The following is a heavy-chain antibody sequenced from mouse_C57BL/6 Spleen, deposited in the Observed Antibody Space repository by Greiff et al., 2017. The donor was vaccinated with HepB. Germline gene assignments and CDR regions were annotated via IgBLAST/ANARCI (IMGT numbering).Heavy chain of an antibody. D-gene: IGHD1-1*01. CDR3: ASAYYYGSSHWYFDV. CDR2: IYPGDGDT. J-gene: IGHJ1*03. Sequence: QVQLQQSGPELVKPGASVKISCKASGYAFSSSWMNWVKQRPGKGLEWIGRIYPGDGDTNYNGKFKGKATLTADKSSSTAYMQISSLTSEDSAVYFCASAYYYGSSHWYFDVWGTGTTVTVSS. CDR1: GYAFSSSW. V-gene: IGHV1-82*01.